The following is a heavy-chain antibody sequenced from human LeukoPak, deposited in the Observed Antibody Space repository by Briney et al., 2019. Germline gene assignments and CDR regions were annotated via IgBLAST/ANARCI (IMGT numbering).Heavy chain of an antibody. Sequence: SETLSLTCTVSGGSISSYYWSWIRQPPGKGLEWIGYIYYSGSTNYNPSLKSRVTISVDTSKNQFSLILSSVTAADTAVYYCARDMIAAAGHGVDYWGQGTLVTVSS. D-gene: IGHD6-13*01. CDR1: GGSISSYY. J-gene: IGHJ4*02. CDR2: IYYSGST. CDR3: ARDMIAAAGHGVDY. V-gene: IGHV4-59*12.